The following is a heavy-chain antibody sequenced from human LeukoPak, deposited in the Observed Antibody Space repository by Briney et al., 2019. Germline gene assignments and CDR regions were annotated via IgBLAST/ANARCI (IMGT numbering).Heavy chain of an antibody. V-gene: IGHV1-69*13. J-gene: IGHJ4*02. CDR1: GGTFSSYA. D-gene: IGHD3-16*01. CDR2: IIPIFGTA. Sequence: SVKVSCKASGGTFSSYAISWVRQALGQGLEWMGGIIPIFGTANYAQKFQGRVTITADESTSTAYMELSSLRSEDTAVYYCARVGYYDYVWGSYSGYYFDYWGQGTLVTVSS. CDR3: ARVGYYDYVWGSYSGYYFDY.